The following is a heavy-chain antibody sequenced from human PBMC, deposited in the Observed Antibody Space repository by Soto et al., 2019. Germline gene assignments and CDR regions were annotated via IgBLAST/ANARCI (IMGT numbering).Heavy chain of an antibody. Sequence: QVQLVQSGGDLVKPGGSLRLSCAASEFTCSDYYMSWIRQAPGKGLEWISYISPSSAYTNYADSVKGRFTISRDNAKNSLYLQMNSLTAEDTAVYYCATGGASDYWGQGTLVLVSS. CDR2: ISPSSAYT. CDR3: ATGGASDY. D-gene: IGHD1-26*01. CDR1: EFTCSDYY. V-gene: IGHV3-11*05. J-gene: IGHJ4*02.